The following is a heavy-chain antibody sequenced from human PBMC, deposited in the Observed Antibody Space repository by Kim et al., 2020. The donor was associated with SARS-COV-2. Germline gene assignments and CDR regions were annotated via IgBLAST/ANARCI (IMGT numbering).Heavy chain of an antibody. J-gene: IGHJ5*01. V-gene: IGHV3-11*01. CDR1: GFTFSDHY. CDR3: ARVRSITIFGVVIIRWF. D-gene: IGHD3-3*01. CDR2: ISSSGSTI. Sequence: GGSLRLSCAASGFTFSDHYMSWIRQSPGKGLEWVSYISSSGSTIYYADTVKGRFTFSRDNAKTSLYLQMNSLRLENPAVYYCARVRSITIFGVVIIRWF.